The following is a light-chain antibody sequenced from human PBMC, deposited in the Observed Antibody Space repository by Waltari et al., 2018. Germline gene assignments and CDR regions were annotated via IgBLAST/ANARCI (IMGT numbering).Light chain of an antibody. CDR3: QQYGSSYT. CDR1: QSVSSRY. J-gene: IGKJ2*01. CDR2: GAS. Sequence: EIVLTQSPSTLSLSPGKKATISCRASQSVSSRYLAWYQQKPGQAPRLLIYGASSRATGIPDRFSGSGSGTDFTLTISRLEPEDFAVYYCQQYGSSYTFGQGTKLEIK. V-gene: IGKV3-20*01.